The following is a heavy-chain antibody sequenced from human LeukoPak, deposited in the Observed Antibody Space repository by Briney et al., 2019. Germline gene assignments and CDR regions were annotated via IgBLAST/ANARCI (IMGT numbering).Heavy chain of an antibody. V-gene: IGHV3-23*01. CDR2: ISISGGST. D-gene: IGHD3-22*01. CDR1: GLTFRSYA. Sequence: PWGSLRLSCAASGLTFRSYAMNWVRQAPGKGLEWVSGISISGGSTFYADPVKGRFTISRDNSKNTLSLQMNYLRVDDTAVFYCAKADSDTLYRNAFDIWGLGTMVTVSS. CDR3: AKADSDTLYRNAFDI. J-gene: IGHJ3*02.